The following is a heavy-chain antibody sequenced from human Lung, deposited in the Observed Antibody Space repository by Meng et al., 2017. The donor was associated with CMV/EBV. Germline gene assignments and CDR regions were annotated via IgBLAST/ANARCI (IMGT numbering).Heavy chain of an antibody. CDR1: GYSFTSYW. Sequence: ESXKISXKGSGYSFTSYWIGWVRQMPGKGLEWMGIIYPGDSDTRYSPSFQGQVTISRDNSKNTLYLQMNSLRAEDTAVYYCAKDGGYCSSTSCYLIPTYYYYYGMDVWGQGXTVTVSS. J-gene: IGHJ6*02. D-gene: IGHD2-2*01. V-gene: IGHV5-51*01. CDR3: AKDGGYCSSTSCYLIPTYYYYYGMDV. CDR2: IYPGDSDT.